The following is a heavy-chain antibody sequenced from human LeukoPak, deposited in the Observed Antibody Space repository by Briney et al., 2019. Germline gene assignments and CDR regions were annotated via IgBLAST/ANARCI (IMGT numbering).Heavy chain of an antibody. CDR3: AKDMEEYDRSAYPLDC. D-gene: IGHD3-22*01. J-gene: IGHJ4*02. Sequence: PGGSLRLSCAASGFTFSSYAMSWVRQAPGKGLEWVSVISGSGGITYYADSVKGRFTISRDNSKNTLYLQMNSLKAEDTAGDYCAKDMEEYDRSAYPLDCWGQGTLVTISS. CDR1: GFTFSSYA. V-gene: IGHV3-23*01. CDR2: ISGSGGIT.